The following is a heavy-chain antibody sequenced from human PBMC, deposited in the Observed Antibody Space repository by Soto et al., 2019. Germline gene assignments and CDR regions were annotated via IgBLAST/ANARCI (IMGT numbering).Heavy chain of an antibody. V-gene: IGHV1-8*01. D-gene: IGHD2-15*01. J-gene: IGHJ4*02. Sequence: QVQLVQSGAEVKKPGASVKVSCKASGYTFTSYDINWVRQATGQGLEWMGWMNPNSSNTGYAQKFQGRVTMTRNTSISTAYMERSNLRSEYTAVYYCERGRFWACSGGSCYELDYWGQGTMVTVSS. CDR2: MNPNSSNT. CDR3: ERGRFWACSGGSCYELDY. CDR1: GYTFTSYD.